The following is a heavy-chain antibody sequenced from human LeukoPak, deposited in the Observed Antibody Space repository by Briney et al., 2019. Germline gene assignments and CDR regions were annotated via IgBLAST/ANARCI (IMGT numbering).Heavy chain of an antibody. CDR3: ARAGYYDSSGYDY. CDR1: GGTFSSYA. Sequence: SVKVSCKASGGTFSSYAISWVRQAPGQGLEWMGGIIPIFGTANYAQKFQGRVTITADKSTSTAYMELSRLRSDDTAVYYCARAGYYDSSGYDYWGQGTLVTVSS. D-gene: IGHD3-22*01. J-gene: IGHJ4*02. V-gene: IGHV1-69*06. CDR2: IIPIFGTA.